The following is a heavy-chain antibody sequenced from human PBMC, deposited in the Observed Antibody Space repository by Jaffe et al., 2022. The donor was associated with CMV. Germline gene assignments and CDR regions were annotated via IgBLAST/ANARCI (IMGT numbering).Heavy chain of an antibody. CDR1: GFTFSSYS. CDR3: AREDIVVVPAAIQDLPEGGYYYYGMDV. Sequence: EVQLVESGGGLVKPGGSLRLSCAASGFTFSSYSMNWVRQAPGKGLEWVSSISSSSSYIYYADSVKGRFTISRDNAKNSLYLQMNSLRAEDTAVYYCAREDIVVVPAAIQDLPEGGYYYYGMDVWGQGTTVTVSS. V-gene: IGHV3-21*01. CDR2: ISSSSSYI. J-gene: IGHJ6*02. D-gene: IGHD2-2*02.